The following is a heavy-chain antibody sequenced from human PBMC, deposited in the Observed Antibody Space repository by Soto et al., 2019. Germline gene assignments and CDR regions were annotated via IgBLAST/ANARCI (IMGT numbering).Heavy chain of an antibody. CDR2: INHSGST. V-gene: IGHV4-34*01. J-gene: IGHJ3*02. CDR3: ARQRPELRAFDI. Sequence: SETLSLTCAVYGGSFSGYYWSWIRQPPGKGLEWIGEINHSGSTNYNPSLKSRVTISVDTSKNQFSLKLSSVTAADTAVYYCARQRPELRAFDIWGQGTVVTVSS. D-gene: IGHD1-7*01. CDR1: GGSFSGYY.